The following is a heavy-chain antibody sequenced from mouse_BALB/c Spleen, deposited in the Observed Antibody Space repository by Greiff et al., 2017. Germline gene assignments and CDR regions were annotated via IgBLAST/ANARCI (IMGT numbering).Heavy chain of an antibody. CDR1: GYTFSSYW. Sequence: QVQLQQSGAELMKPGASVKISCKATGYTFSSYWIEWVKQRPGHGLEWIGEILPGSGSTNYNEKFKGKATFTADTSSNTAYMQLSSLTSEDSAVYYCARRFYYYGSREYFDVWGAGTTVTVSS. CDR2: ILPGSGST. J-gene: IGHJ1*01. CDR3: ARRFYYYGSREYFDV. D-gene: IGHD1-1*01. V-gene: IGHV1-9*01.